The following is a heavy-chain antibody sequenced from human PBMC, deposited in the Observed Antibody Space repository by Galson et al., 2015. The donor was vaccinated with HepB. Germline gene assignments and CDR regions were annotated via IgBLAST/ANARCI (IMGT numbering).Heavy chain of an antibody. J-gene: IGHJ4*02. CDR1: GFSFGDYS. D-gene: IGHD4-17*01. Sequence: SLRLSCATSGFSFGDYSLSWVRQAPGKGLEWVGFIRSKPYGGTTEYAAPVKGRFTISRDDSKSVAYLQMNSLKTEDTAVYYCTRDYGDYLRDDYWGQGTLVTVSS. CDR3: TRDYGDYLRDDY. CDR2: IRSKPYGGTT. V-gene: IGHV3-49*04.